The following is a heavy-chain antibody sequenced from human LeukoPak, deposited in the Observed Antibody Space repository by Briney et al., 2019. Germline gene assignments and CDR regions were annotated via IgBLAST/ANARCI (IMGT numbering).Heavy chain of an antibody. CDR1: GGSFSAYY. CDR3: ARDIRSRIGGMDV. D-gene: IGHD3-3*02. V-gene: IGHV4-31*11. Sequence: SETLSLTCAVSGGSFSAYYWSWIRQHPGKGLEWIGYIYYSGSTYYNPSLKSRVTISVDTSKNQFSLKLSSVTAADTAVYYCARDIRSRIGGMDVWGQGTTVTVSS. J-gene: IGHJ6*02. CDR2: IYYSGST.